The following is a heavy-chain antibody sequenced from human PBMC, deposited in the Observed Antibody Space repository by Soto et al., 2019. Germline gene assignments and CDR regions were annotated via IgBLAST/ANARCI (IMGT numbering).Heavy chain of an antibody. CDR3: ARQGDMAASPADAFDI. V-gene: IGHV5-51*01. J-gene: IGHJ3*02. CDR1: GDTLINHW. D-gene: IGHD3-16*01. Sequence: XESMNISCTVSGDTLINHWIAWVRQMPGKGLEWMGIIYPGDSDARYSPSFGGQVTISVDKSITPAYLQWSSLEASDSAMYYCARQGDMAASPADAFDIWGQGAMVTVSS. CDR2: IYPGDSDA.